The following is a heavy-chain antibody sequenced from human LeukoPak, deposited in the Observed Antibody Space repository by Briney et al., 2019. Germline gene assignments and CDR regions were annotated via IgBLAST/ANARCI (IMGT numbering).Heavy chain of an antibody. D-gene: IGHD3-10*01. CDR3: AKHDVTSGNRYFDH. V-gene: IGHV3-30*02. CDR1: GFTFNNYG. Sequence: GGSLRLSCAAPGFTFNNYGVHLVRQAPGKGLEWAAFIGHDGTKIYYADSVQGRFTISRDNSKNTLYLEMNSLSGEDTALYYCAKHDVTSGNRYFDHWGQGTLGTVSS. J-gene: IGHJ4*02. CDR2: IGHDGTKI.